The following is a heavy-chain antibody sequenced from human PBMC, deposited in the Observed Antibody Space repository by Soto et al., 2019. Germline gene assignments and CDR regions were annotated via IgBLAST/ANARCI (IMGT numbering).Heavy chain of an antibody. J-gene: IGHJ6*02. CDR2: IYQSGSA. V-gene: IGHV4-31*03. D-gene: IGHD4-17*01. CDR1: GGSINSGGYY. Sequence: TSETLSLTCTVSGGSINSGGYYWTWIRQHPGKGLEWIGHIYQSGSAYYNPSLKSRVTMSVDTSKNQFSLKLTSVTAADTAVYYCARTARATVTMGGYYYYDMDVWGQGTTVTVSS. CDR3: ARTARATVTMGGYYYYDMDV.